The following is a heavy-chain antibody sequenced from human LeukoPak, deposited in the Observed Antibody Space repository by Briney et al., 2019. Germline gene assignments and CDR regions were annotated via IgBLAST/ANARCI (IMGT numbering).Heavy chain of an antibody. V-gene: IGHV3-23*01. CDR1: GFTFSNSP. CDR3: AKDGRWLVRGGTFDI. CDR2: IGGRGDKT. D-gene: IGHD6-19*01. J-gene: IGHJ3*02. Sequence: GGSLRLSCAASGFTFSNSPMSWVRQAPGKGPEWVSTIGGRGDKTYYADSVKGRFTISRDNSKNTLYLQMNSLRAEDTAVYYCAKDGRWLVRGGTFDIWGQGTMVTVSS.